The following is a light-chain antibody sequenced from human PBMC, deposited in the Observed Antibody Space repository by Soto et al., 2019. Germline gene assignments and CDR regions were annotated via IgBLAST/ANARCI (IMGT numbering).Light chain of an antibody. CDR2: DVN. J-gene: IGLJ3*02. CDR3: SSFTSSSTQV. Sequence: QSALTQPASVSGSLGQSITLSFTGSSSDVGGYNYVSWYQQHPGKAPKRMIYDVNNRTSGVSNRFSGSKSGNTAALTISGLQAEDEADYDCSSFTSSSTQVLGGGTKLTVL. CDR1: SSDVGGYNY. V-gene: IGLV2-14*03.